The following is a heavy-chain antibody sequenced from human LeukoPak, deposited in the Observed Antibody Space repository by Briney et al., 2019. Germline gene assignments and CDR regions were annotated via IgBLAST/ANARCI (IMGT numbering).Heavy chain of an antibody. Sequence: SVKVSCKASGGTFSSYAISWVRQAPGQGLEWMGGIIPIFGTANYAQKFQGRVTITADESTSTAYMELSSLRSEDTAVYYCARSGNYYYYFDYWGQGTLVTVSS. D-gene: IGHD1-26*01. CDR1: GGTFSSYA. V-gene: IGHV1-69*13. CDR2: IIPIFGTA. CDR3: ARSGNYYYYFDY. J-gene: IGHJ4*02.